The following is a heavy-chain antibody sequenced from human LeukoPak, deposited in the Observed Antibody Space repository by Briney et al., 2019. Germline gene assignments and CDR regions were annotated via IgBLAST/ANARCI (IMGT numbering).Heavy chain of an antibody. CDR2: IYYSGST. V-gene: IGHV4-59*11. Sequence: PSETLSLTCTVSGGSISSHYWSWIRQPPGKGLEWIGYIYYSGSTNYNPSLKSRVTISVDTSKNQFSLKLSSVTAADTAVYYCARDRLLGYCSGGSCHGWFDPWGQGTLVTVSS. CDR3: ARDRLLGYCSGGSCHGWFDP. J-gene: IGHJ5*02. CDR1: GGSISSHY. D-gene: IGHD2-15*01.